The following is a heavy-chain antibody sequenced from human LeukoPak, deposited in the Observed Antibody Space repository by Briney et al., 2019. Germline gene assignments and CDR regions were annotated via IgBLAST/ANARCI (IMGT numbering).Heavy chain of an antibody. Sequence: PSETLSLTCTVSGGSLSSISHYWGWIRQPPGKGLEWIGSIYYGGSTYYNPSLKSRVTISVDTSKNQFSLKLSSVTAADTAVYYCARGDPDIVVVPAARHLLDYWGQGTLVTVSS. V-gene: IGHV4-39*01. D-gene: IGHD2-2*01. J-gene: IGHJ4*02. CDR1: GGSLSSISHY. CDR2: IYYGGST. CDR3: ARGDPDIVVVPAARHLLDY.